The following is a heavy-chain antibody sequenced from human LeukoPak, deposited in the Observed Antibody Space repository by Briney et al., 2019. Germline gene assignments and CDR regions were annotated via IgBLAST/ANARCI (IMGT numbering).Heavy chain of an antibody. J-gene: IGHJ4*02. CDR3: ARTDNRVSPKQVMGYFDY. CDR2: ISSSSSYI. CDR1: GFTFSSYS. V-gene: IGHV3-21*01. D-gene: IGHD2-8*01. Sequence: GGSLRLSCAASGFTFSSYSMNWVRQAPGKGLEWVSSISSSSSYIYYADSVKGRFTISRDNAKNSLYLQMNSLRAEDTAVYYCARTDNRVSPKQVMGYFDYWGQGTLVTVSS.